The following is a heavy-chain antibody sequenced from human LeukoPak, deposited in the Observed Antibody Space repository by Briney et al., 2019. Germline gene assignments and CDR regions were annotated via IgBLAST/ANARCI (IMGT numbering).Heavy chain of an antibody. D-gene: IGHD3-22*01. J-gene: IGHJ4*02. CDR2: ISGSGGST. CDR1: GFTFSSYA. CDR3: AKPQYFDSSLGDY. Sequence: GGSLRLSCAASGFTFSSYAMSWVRQAPRKGLEWVSAISGSGGSTYYADSVKGRFSISRDNSKNTLYLQMNSLRAEDTAKYYCAKPQYFDSSLGDYWGQGTLVTVSS. V-gene: IGHV3-23*01.